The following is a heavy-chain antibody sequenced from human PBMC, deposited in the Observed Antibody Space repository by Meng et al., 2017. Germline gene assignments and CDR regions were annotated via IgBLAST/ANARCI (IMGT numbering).Heavy chain of an antibody. CDR3: AREKISWVPDAFDI. V-gene: IGHV1-2*02. D-gene: IGHD2-15*01. CDR1: GYTFTGYY. CDR2: INPNSGGT. J-gene: IGHJ3*02. Sequence: ASVKVSCKASGYTFTGYYMHWVRQAPGQGLEWMGWINPNSGGTNYAQKFQGRVTMTRDTSISTAYMELSRLRSDDTAVYYCAREKISWVPDAFDIWGQGTMVTVTS.